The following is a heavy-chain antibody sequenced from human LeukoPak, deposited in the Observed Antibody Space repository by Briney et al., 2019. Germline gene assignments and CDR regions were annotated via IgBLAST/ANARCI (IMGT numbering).Heavy chain of an antibody. CDR3: AGNVDTAMVYYYYMDV. CDR2: IYTSGST. V-gene: IGHV4-4*09. D-gene: IGHD5-18*01. Sequence: SETLSLTCTVYGGSISSYYWSWIRQPPGKGLEWIGYIYTSGSTNYNPSLKSRVTISVDTSKNQFSLKLSSVTAADTAVYYCAGNVDTAMVYYYYMDVWGKGTTVTVSS. CDR1: GGSISSYY. J-gene: IGHJ6*03.